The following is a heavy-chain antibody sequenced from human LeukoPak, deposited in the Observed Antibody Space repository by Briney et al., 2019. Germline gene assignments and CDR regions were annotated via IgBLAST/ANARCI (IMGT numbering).Heavy chain of an antibody. CDR1: GFTFSSYA. J-gene: IGHJ4*02. CDR3: APLFTDYFDY. V-gene: IGHV3-48*03. CDR2: ISSSGSTI. Sequence: PGGSLRLSCAASGFTFSSYAMSWVRQAPGKGLEWVSYISSSGSTIYYADSVKGRFTISRDNAKNSLYLQMNSLRAEDTAVYYCAPLFTDYFDYWGQGTLVTVSS.